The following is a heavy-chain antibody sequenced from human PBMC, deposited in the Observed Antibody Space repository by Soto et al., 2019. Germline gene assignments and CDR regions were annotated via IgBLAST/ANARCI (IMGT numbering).Heavy chain of an antibody. CDR2: IIPVFGTT. D-gene: IGHD3-16*01. Sequence: QEQLVQSGPEVKKPGSSVKVSCKASGDIFSSYAISWVRQAPGQGLEWLGGIIPVFGTTNYAEKFQGRVTITADESTNTAYMELSSLRSGDTAMYYCARGGSPYVWFNEFWGQGTRVTVSS. CDR1: GDIFSSYA. J-gene: IGHJ4*02. CDR3: ARGGSPYVWFNEF. V-gene: IGHV1-69*01.